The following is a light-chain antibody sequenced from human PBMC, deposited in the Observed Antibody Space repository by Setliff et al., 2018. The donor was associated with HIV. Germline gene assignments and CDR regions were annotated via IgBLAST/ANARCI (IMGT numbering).Light chain of an antibody. V-gene: IGLV1-36*01. J-gene: IGLJ3*02. CDR2: YDD. CDR1: NSNIGNNA. CDR3: AVWDDSLNGRV. Sequence: QSVLTQTPSVSEAPRQRVTISCSGSNSNIGNNAVNWYQQLPGKAPRLLIYYDDLLPSGVSDRFSGSKSGTSASLAISGLQSEDEADYYCAVWDDSLNGRVFGGGTRSPS.